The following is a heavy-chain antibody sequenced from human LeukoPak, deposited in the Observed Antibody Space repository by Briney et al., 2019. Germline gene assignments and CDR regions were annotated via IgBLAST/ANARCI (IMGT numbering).Heavy chain of an antibody. CDR2: ISSSSSYI. Sequence: GGSLRLSCAASGFTFSSYSMNWVRQAPGKGLEWVSSISSSSSYIYYADSVKGRFTISRDNAKNSLYLTMNSLRAEDTAVYYCARGQPHDYGDYGANFDYWGQGTLVTVSS. J-gene: IGHJ4*02. V-gene: IGHV3-21*01. CDR1: GFTFSSYS. D-gene: IGHD4-17*01. CDR3: ARGQPHDYGDYGANFDY.